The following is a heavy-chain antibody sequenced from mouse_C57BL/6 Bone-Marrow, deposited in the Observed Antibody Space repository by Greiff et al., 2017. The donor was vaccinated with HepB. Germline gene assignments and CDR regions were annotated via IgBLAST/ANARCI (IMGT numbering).Heavy chain of an antibody. CDR1: GFTFSSYG. Sequence: EVKLVESGGDLVKPGGSLKLSCAASGFTFSSYGMSWVRQTPDKRLEWVATISSGGSYTYYPDSVKGRFTISRDNAKNTLYLQMSSLKSEDTAMYYCASPITTVNFRYAMDYWGQGTSVTVSS. CDR2: ISSGGSYT. D-gene: IGHD1-1*01. V-gene: IGHV5-6*01. CDR3: ASPITTVNFRYAMDY. J-gene: IGHJ4*01.